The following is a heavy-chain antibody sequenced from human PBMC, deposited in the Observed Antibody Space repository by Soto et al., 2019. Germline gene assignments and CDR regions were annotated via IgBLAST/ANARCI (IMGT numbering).Heavy chain of an antibody. CDR1: GFTFSSYW. CDR2: INPDGSRT. V-gene: IGHV3-74*01. J-gene: IGHJ4*02. Sequence: EVQLVESGGDLVQPGGSLRLSCAASGFTFSSYWMHWVRQAPGKGLVWVSRINPDGSRTSYADSVKGRFTISRDNAQNTLYLQMNRLGAEDTAVYYCARVAVTTYYCDYWGQGTRVTVSS. CDR3: ARVAVTTYYCDY. D-gene: IGHD4-17*01.